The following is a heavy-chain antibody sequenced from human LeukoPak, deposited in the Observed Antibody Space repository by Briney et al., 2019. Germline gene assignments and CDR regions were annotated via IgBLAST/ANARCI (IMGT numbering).Heavy chain of an antibody. J-gene: IGHJ4*02. CDR1: GFTFSSYE. V-gene: IGHV3-48*03. Sequence: GGSLRLSCAASGFTFSSYEMNWVRQAPGKGLEWVSYISSSGSTIYYADSVKGRFTISGDNAKNSLYLQMNSLRAEDTAVYYCARGCTTSSCYDYWGQGTLVTVSS. CDR3: ARGCTTSSCYDY. CDR2: ISSSGSTI. D-gene: IGHD2-2*01.